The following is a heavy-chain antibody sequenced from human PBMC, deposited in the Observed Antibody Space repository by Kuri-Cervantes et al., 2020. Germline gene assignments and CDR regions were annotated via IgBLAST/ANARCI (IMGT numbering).Heavy chain of an antibody. CDR1: GYTLTELS. D-gene: IGHD6-13*01. Sequence: ASVKVSCKVSGYTLTELSMHWVRQAPGKGLEWMGGFDPEDGETIYAQKFQGRVTMTEDTSTDTAYMELSNLRSEDTAVYYCATTPSGSGWYWFDPWGQGTLVTVSS. V-gene: IGHV1-24*01. CDR3: ATTPSGSGWYWFDP. J-gene: IGHJ5*02. CDR2: FDPEDGET.